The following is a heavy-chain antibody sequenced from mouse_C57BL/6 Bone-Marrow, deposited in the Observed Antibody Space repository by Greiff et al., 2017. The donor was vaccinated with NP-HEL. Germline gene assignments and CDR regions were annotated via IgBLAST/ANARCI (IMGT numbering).Heavy chain of an antibody. CDR1: GYTFTDYY. D-gene: IGHD2-3*01. Sequence: EVQLQQSGPELVKPGASVKISCKASGYTFTDYYMNWVKQSHGQSLEWIGDINPNNGGTSYNQKFKGKATLTVDKSSSTAYMELRSLTSEDSAVYYCARGGWLLRYYFDYWGQGTTLTVSS. CDR3: ARGGWLLRYYFDY. CDR2: INPNNGGT. V-gene: IGHV1-26*01. J-gene: IGHJ2*01.